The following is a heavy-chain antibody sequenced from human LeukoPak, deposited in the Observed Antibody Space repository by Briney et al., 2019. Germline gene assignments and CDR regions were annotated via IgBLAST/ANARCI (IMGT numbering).Heavy chain of an antibody. CDR3: AKDHSSGWMFDY. J-gene: IGHJ4*02. CDR2: ISGSGGST. Sequence: PGGSLRLSCAASGFTFSSYAMSWVRQAPGKGLEWVSAISGSGGSTYYADSVKGRFTISRDNSKNTLYLRMNSLRAEDTAVYYCAKDHSSGWMFDYWGQGTLVTVSS. V-gene: IGHV3-23*01. CDR1: GFTFSSYA. D-gene: IGHD6-19*01.